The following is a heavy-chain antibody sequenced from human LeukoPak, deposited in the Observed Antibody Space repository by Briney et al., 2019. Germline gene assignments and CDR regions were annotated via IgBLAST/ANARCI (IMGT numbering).Heavy chain of an antibody. D-gene: IGHD3-9*01. V-gene: IGHV3-21*01. CDR2: ISSSSSYI. J-gene: IGHJ3*02. CDR1: GFTFSSYA. CDR3: ARGQTGYAFDI. Sequence: GGSLRLSCAASGFTFSSYAMSWVRQAPGKGLEWVSSISSSSSYIYYADSVKGRFTISRDNAKNSLYLQMNSLRAEDTAVYYCARGQTGYAFDIWGQGTMVTVSS.